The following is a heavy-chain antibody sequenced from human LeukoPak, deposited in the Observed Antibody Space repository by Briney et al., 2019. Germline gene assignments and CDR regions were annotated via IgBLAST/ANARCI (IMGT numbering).Heavy chain of an antibody. J-gene: IGHJ4*02. V-gene: IGHV4-4*02. CDR1: DDSIYSNKW. D-gene: IGHD6-19*01. CDR3: ASHMAVAGTRGFDD. CDR2: IFQTGNT. Sequence: PSETLSLTCAVFDDSIYSNKWWSWVRQPPGKGLDWIGEIFQTGNTYYDPSLKSRTTISIDRSTNHSSLTLTSATAADTAVYFCASHMAVAGTRGFDDWGPGTLVTVSS.